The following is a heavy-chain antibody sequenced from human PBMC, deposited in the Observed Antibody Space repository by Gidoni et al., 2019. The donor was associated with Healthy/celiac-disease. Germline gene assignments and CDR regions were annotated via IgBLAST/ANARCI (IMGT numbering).Heavy chain of an antibody. Sequence: RLSCAASGFTVSSNYMSWVRQAPGKGLEWVSVIYSGGSTYYADSVKGRFTISRDNSKNTLYLQMNSLRAEDTAVYYCAREVGLRRDCSSTSCYEEYYYYYMDVWGKGTTVTVSS. CDR3: AREVGLRRDCSSTSCYEEYYYYYMDV. J-gene: IGHJ6*03. CDR1: GFTVSSNY. CDR2: IYSGGST. D-gene: IGHD2-2*01. V-gene: IGHV3-53*01.